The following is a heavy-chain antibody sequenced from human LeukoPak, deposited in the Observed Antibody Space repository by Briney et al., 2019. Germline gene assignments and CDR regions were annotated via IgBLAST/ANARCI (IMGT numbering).Heavy chain of an antibody. V-gene: IGHV3-23*01. CDR3: AKGRDDSDY. CDR1: GFTFSSYA. D-gene: IGHD1-1*01. Sequence: GGSLRLSCAASGFTFSSYAMSWVRQAPRKGLEWVSVISAGGSTYYPDSVKGRFTISRDNSKNTLYLQMNSLRAEDTALYYCAKGRDDSDYWGQGTLVTVSS. J-gene: IGHJ4*02. CDR2: ISAGGST.